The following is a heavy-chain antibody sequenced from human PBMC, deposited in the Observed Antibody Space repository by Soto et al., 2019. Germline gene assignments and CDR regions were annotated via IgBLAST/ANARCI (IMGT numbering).Heavy chain of an antibody. J-gene: IGHJ4*02. CDR3: ARDWDEAAAGWFFY. D-gene: IGHD6-13*01. V-gene: IGHV1-18*01. CDR1: GYTFTSYG. CDR2: ISAYNGNT. Sequence: ASVKVSCKASGYTFTSYGISWVRQAPGQGLEWMGWISAYNGNTNYAQKPQGRVTMTTDTSTSTAYMELRSLRSDDTAVYYCARDWDEAAAGWFFYWGQGTLVTVSS.